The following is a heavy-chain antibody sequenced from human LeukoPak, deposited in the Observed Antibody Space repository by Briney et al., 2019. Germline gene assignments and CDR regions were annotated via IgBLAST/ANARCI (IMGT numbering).Heavy chain of an antibody. J-gene: IGHJ4*02. CDR2: IRVSGGSA. D-gene: IGHD3-22*01. Sequence: ARSLILSCAASGSTFTTNAMSWVRHAPGKWIEWVSSIRVSGGSAYYEDSLKGRLTVSRDNSKNTLYLQLNSLRAEDTAVYYCGKVVMGYGSSGWESHYFDYWGEGALVTVSS. V-gene: IGHV3-23*01. CDR3: GKVVMGYGSSGWESHYFDY. CDR1: GSTFTTNA.